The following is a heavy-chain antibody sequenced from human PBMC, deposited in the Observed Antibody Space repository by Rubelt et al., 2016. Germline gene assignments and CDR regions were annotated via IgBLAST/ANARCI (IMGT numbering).Heavy chain of an antibody. CDR3: TRGWATPDY. CDR2: IGNTGAYI. J-gene: IGHJ4*02. D-gene: IGHD5-12*01. Sequence: GGSLRLSCAASGFTFSNYNMNWVRQAPGKGLEWVSSIGNTGAYIYYADSVKGRFTISRDDTKNSLYLQMNSLRAEDTAMYYCTRGWATPDYWGQGALVTVSS. V-gene: IGHV3-21*01. CDR1: GFTFSNYN.